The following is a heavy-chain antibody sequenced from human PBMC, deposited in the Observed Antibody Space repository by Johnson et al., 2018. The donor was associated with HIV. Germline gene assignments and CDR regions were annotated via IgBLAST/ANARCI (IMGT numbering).Heavy chain of an antibody. D-gene: IGHD1-26*01. J-gene: IGHJ3*02. CDR1: GFTFSSYA. CDR3: ARDLSGNYGDAFDI. Sequence: VQLVESGGGLVQPGGSLRLSCAASGFTFSSYAMSWVRQAPGKGLQWVSTVTGSDSSSYYADSVKGRFAISRDDSKNTLFLQMNSLRAEDTAVYYCARDLSGNYGDAFDIWGQGTMVTVSS. V-gene: IGHV3-23*04. CDR2: VTGSDSSS.